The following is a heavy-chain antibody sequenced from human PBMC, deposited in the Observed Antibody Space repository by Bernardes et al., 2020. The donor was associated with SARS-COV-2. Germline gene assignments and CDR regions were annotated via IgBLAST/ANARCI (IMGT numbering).Heavy chain of an antibody. CDR2: ISGSSSYL. Sequence: GGSLRLSCEASGFTFNRYNMNWARQAPGKGLEWVSSISGSSSYLYYSDLVKGRFTISRDNAKNSLFLEMNSLRAEDTAVYYCARGGVLGRNWYDPPSDGMDVWGQGTTVTVSS. CDR3: ARGGVLGRNWYDPPSDGMDV. D-gene: IGHD1-1*01. V-gene: IGHV3-21*01. J-gene: IGHJ6*02. CDR1: GFTFNRYN.